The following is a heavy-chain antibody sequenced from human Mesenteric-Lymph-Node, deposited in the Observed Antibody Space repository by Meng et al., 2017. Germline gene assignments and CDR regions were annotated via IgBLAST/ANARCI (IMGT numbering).Heavy chain of an antibody. D-gene: IGHD4-17*01. CDR1: GGSFSGYY. CDR2: INHSGST. V-gene: IGHV4-34*01. Sequence: VPLQQVGAGLLKPSEPLSLPCAVYGGSFSGYYWSWIRQPPGKGLEWIGEINHSGSTNYNPSLKSRVTISVDTSKNQFSLKLSSVTAADTAVYYCARGRGYGDYGSLYWGQGTLVTVSS. CDR3: ARGRGYGDYGSLY. J-gene: IGHJ4*02.